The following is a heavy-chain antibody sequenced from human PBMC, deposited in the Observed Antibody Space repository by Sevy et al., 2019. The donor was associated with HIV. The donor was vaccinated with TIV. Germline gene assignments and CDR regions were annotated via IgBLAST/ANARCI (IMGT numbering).Heavy chain of an antibody. Sequence: GGSLRLSCAASGFRFSDYSMHWVRQAPGKGLEWVAVISYDGRNNKYNVDSVKGRFTISRDNSKNTLFLQMNSLRAEDSAIYYCAKDVPDQSWYDDFWSGSPCFDYWGRGILVTVSS. CDR1: GFRFSDYS. D-gene: IGHD3-3*01. CDR3: AKDVPDQSWYDDFWSGSPCFDY. CDR2: ISYDGRNNK. J-gene: IGHJ4*01. V-gene: IGHV3-30*14.